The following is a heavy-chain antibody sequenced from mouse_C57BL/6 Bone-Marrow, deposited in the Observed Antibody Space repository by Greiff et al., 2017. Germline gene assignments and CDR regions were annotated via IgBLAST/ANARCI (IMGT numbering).Heavy chain of an antibody. J-gene: IGHJ3*01. Sequence: VMLVESGPELVKPGASVKISCKASGYAFSSSWMNWVKQRPGKGLEWIGRIYPGDGDTNYNGKFKGKATLTADKSSSTAYMQLSSLTSEDSAVYFCASDYYGSSYVPFAYWGQGTLVTVSA. CDR1: GYAFSSSW. V-gene: IGHV1-82*01. D-gene: IGHD1-1*01. CDR3: ASDYYGSSYVPFAY. CDR2: IYPGDGDT.